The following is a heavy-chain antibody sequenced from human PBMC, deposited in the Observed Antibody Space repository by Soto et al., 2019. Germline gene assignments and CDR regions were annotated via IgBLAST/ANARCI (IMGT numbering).Heavy chain of an antibody. Sequence: ASVKVSCKASGYTFTSYGISWVRQAPGQGLEWMGWISAYNGNTNYAQKLQGRVTMTTDTSTSTAYMELRSLRSDDTAVYYCARWGDYCSSTSCYTFDYWGQGTLVTVSP. V-gene: IGHV1-18*01. CDR3: ARWGDYCSSTSCYTFDY. J-gene: IGHJ4*02. CDR1: GYTFTSYG. CDR2: ISAYNGNT. D-gene: IGHD2-2*02.